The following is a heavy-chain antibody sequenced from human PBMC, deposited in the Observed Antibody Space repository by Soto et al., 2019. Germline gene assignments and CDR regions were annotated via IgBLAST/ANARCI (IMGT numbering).Heavy chain of an antibody. D-gene: IGHD3-3*01. CDR3: TRHPPAEIPFLAWLPRRDIDV. CDR2: IRSKANSYAT. J-gene: IGHJ6*02. V-gene: IGHV3-73*01. CDR1: GVRCIVYT. Sequence: SCVDSGVRCIVYTMHGVRQSSGKGLEWVGRIRSKANSYATAYAASVKGRFTISRDDSKNTAYLQMNSLKTEDTAVYYCTRHPPAEIPFLAWLPRRDIDVWRPGTTVIV.